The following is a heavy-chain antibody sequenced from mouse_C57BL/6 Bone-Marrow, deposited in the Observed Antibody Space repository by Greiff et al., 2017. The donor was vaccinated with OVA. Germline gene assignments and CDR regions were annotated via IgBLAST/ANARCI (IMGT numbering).Heavy chain of an antibody. CDR3: ARQAPLLLWNYYAMDY. CDR1: GYTFTSYG. V-gene: IGHV1-81*01. CDR2: IYPRSGNT. D-gene: IGHD1-2*01. J-gene: IGHJ4*01. Sequence: VQLVESGAELARPGASVKLSCKASGYTFTSYGISWVKQRTGQGLEWIGEIYPRSGNTYYNEKFKGKATLTADKSSSTAYMELRSLTSEDSAVYFCARQAPLLLWNYYAMDYWGQGTSVTVSS.